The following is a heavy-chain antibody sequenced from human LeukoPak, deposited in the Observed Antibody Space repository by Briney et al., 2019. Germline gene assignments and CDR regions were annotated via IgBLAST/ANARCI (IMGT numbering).Heavy chain of an antibody. J-gene: IGHJ4*02. V-gene: IGHV1-69*05. Sequence: SVKVSCKASGGTFSSYAISWVRQAPGQGLEWMGGIIPIFGTANYAQKFQGRVTITTDESTSTAYMELTRMTSDDTAVYYCARGYSGYDLPDYWGQGTLVTVSS. CDR3: ARGYSGYDLPDY. CDR1: GGTFSSYA. CDR2: IIPIFGTA. D-gene: IGHD5-12*01.